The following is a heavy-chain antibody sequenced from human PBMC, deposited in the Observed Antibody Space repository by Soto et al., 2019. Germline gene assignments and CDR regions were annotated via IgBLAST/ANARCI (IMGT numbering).Heavy chain of an antibody. CDR1: GFTFSSYS. CDR2: ISSSSSYI. CDR3: ARDPTVGGYAFYY. V-gene: IGHV3-21*01. Sequence: EVQLVESGGGLVKPGGSLRLSCAASGFTFSSYSMNWVRQAPGKGLEWDSSISSSSSYIYYADSVKGRFTISRDNAKNSLYLQMNSLRAEDTAVYYCARDPTVGGYAFYYWGQGTLVTVSS. J-gene: IGHJ4*02. D-gene: IGHD5-12*01.